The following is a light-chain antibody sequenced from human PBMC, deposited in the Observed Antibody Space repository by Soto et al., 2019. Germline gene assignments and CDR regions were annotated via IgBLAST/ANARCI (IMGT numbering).Light chain of an antibody. CDR1: LSVSNNY. Sequence: EIVLTQSPGSLSLSPGERATLSCRASLSVSNNYLAWYKQKPGQAPRLLIFGASSRATGIPDRFSGSGSGTDFTLTIRRLEPEDFAVYYCQQYGSSYWTFGQGTKVDIK. J-gene: IGKJ1*01. CDR2: GAS. CDR3: QQYGSSYWT. V-gene: IGKV3-20*01.